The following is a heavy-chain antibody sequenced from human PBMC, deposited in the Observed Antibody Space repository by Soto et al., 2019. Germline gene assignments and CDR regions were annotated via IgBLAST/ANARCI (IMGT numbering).Heavy chain of an antibody. CDR2: ISYDGSNK. D-gene: IGHD6-19*01. CDR1: GFTFSSYA. Sequence: QVQLVESGGGVVQPGRSLRLSCAASGFTFSSYAMHWVRQAPGKGLEWVAVISYDGSNKYYADSVKGRFTISRDNSKHTLYLQMNSLRAEDTGVYYCARGGLAVAGTYYWGQGTLVTVSS. V-gene: IGHV3-30-3*01. CDR3: ARGGLAVAGTYY. J-gene: IGHJ4*02.